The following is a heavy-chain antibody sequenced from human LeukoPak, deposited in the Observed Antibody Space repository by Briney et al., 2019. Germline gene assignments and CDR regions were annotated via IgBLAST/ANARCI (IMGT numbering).Heavy chain of an antibody. CDR2: IYHSGST. CDR3: ARLKGTFWSGYQTTNWFDP. Sequence: PSETLSLTCAVSGYSISSGYYWGWIRQPPGKGLEWIGSIYHSGSTYYNPSLKSRVTISVDTSKNQFSLNLSSVTAADTAVYYCARLKGTFWSGYQTTNWFDPWGQGILVAVSS. D-gene: IGHD3-3*01. J-gene: IGHJ5*02. V-gene: IGHV4-38-2*01. CDR1: GYSISSGYY.